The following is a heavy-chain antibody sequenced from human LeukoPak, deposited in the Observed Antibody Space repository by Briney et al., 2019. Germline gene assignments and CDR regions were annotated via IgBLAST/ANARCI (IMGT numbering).Heavy chain of an antibody. Sequence: GGSLRLSCSVSGFSFSSYVLHWVRQAPGKGLESVSGISQNGDNTYYADSVKGRFTISKDNSENTLYLQMNSLRPEDTAVYYCMNPNHYGTGRWGQGTLVTVSS. CDR2: ISQNGDNT. D-gene: IGHD3-10*01. CDR1: GFSFSSYV. CDR3: MNPNHYGTGR. J-gene: IGHJ4*02. V-gene: IGHV3-64D*06.